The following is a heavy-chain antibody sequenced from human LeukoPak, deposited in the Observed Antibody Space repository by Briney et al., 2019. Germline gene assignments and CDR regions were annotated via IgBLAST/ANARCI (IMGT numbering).Heavy chain of an antibody. Sequence: SETLSLTCAVYGGSFSGYYWSWIRQPPGNGLEWIGEINHSGSTNYNPSLKSRVTISVDTSKNQFSLKLSSVTAADTAVYYCARQRPYRGYNYFDYWGQGTLVTVSS. CDR2: INHSGST. CDR1: GGSFSGYY. CDR3: ARQRPYRGYNYFDY. J-gene: IGHJ4*02. V-gene: IGHV4-34*01. D-gene: IGHD3-10*01.